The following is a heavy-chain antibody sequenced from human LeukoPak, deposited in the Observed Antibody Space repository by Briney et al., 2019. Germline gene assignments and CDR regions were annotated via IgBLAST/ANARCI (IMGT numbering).Heavy chain of an antibody. Sequence: ASVKVSCKASGYTFTGYYMHWVRQAPGQGLEWMGWINPNSGGTNYAQKFQGRVTMTRDTSISTAYMELSRLRSDDTAVYYCARDWDGFYPFDYWGQGPLVTVSS. CDR2: INPNSGGT. V-gene: IGHV1-2*02. J-gene: IGHJ4*02. CDR3: ARDWDGFYPFDY. CDR1: GYTFTGYY. D-gene: IGHD1-26*01.